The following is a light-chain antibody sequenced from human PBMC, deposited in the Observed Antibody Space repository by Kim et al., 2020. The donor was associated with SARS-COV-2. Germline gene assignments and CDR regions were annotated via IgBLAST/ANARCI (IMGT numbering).Light chain of an antibody. CDR2: DAS. CDR3: QQRSNWPPEVT. CDR1: QSVSSY. J-gene: IGKJ3*01. V-gene: IGKV3-11*01. Sequence: PGESATLSCRASQSVSSYLAWYQQKPGQAPRLLIYDASNRATGIPARFSGSGSGTDFTLTISSLEPEDFAVYYCQQRSNWPPEVTFGPGTKVDIK.